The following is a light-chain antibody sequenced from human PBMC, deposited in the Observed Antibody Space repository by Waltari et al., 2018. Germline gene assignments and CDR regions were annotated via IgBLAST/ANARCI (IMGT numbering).Light chain of an antibody. CDR3: QYYFLYSRG. J-gene: IGKJ2*03. CDR1: ESIGDW. Sequence: DIQMTQFPSTLSASVGDRVTITCRASESIGDWMAWYQKEPGKAPKLLIYRASTLQSDVPSRFSGSGSGTEFTLTISSLQPDDFGTYYCQYYFLYSRGFGQGTKLEIK. CDR2: RAS. V-gene: IGKV1-5*03.